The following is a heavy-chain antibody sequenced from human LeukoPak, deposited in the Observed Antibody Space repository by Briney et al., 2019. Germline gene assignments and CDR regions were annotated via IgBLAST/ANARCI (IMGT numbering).Heavy chain of an antibody. CDR2: ISAYNGNT. V-gene: IGHV1-18*01. J-gene: IGHJ5*02. Sequence: GASVKVSCKASGYTFTSYGISWVRQAPGQGLEWMGWISAYNGNTNYAQKLQGRVTMTTDTSTSTAYMELRSLRSDDTAVYYCARDSASRYYYDSSGYYKGNWFDPWGQGTLVTVSS. D-gene: IGHD3-22*01. CDR1: GYTFTSYG. CDR3: ARDSASRYYYDSSGYYKGNWFDP.